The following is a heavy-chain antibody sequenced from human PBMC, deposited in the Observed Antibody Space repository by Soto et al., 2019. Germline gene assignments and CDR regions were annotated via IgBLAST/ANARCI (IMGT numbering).Heavy chain of an antibody. V-gene: IGHV3-73*02. Sequence: EVQLVESGGGLVQPGGSLKLSCAASGFTFSGSAMHWVRQASGKGLEWVGRIRGKPNNYATAYAASMKGRFMISRDDSQNTAYLQMNSLKNEDTAVYYCIRQTGDSTTGWFDPWGQGTLVTVSS. D-gene: IGHD2-2*01. CDR2: IRGKPNNYAT. CDR3: IRQTGDSTTGWFDP. J-gene: IGHJ5*02. CDR1: GFTFSGSA.